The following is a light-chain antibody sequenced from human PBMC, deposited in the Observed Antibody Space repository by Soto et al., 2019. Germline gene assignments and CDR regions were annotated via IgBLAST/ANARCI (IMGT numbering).Light chain of an antibody. J-gene: IGKJ4*01. CDR2: DAS. Sequence: EIVLTQSPGTLSLSPGERATLSCRASQTISNYLAWYQQKPGQAPRLLIYDASIRATGIRDRFSGSGSGTDFTLTISRLEPEDFTVYYCQQYRSSPLTFGGGTKVEIK. CDR1: QTISNY. CDR3: QQYRSSPLT. V-gene: IGKV3-20*01.